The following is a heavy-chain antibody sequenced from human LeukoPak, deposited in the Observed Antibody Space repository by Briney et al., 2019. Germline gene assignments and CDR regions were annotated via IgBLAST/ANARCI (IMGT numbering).Heavy chain of an antibody. V-gene: IGHV3-43D*04. Sequence: PGGSLRLSCAASGFTFDDYAMHWVRQAPGKGLEWVSLISWDGGSTYYADSVKGRFTNSRDNSKNSLYLQMNSLRAEDTALYYCAKDEMDGSGSYYNLDYWGQGTLVTVSS. J-gene: IGHJ4*02. D-gene: IGHD3-10*01. CDR1: GFTFDDYA. CDR2: ISWDGGST. CDR3: AKDEMDGSGSYYNLDY.